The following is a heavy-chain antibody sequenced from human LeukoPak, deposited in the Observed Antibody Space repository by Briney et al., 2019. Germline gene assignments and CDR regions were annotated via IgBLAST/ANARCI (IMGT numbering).Heavy chain of an antibody. V-gene: IGHV3-43D*03. Sequence: GGSLRLSCAASGFSFDDYAMQWVRQAPGKGLEWVSLISWDGGSTYYADSVKGRFTISRDNSKNSLYLQMNSLRAEDTAVYYCARDGGIAVAGDAFDIWGQGTMVTVSS. CDR2: ISWDGGST. CDR3: ARDGGIAVAGDAFDI. D-gene: IGHD6-19*01. J-gene: IGHJ3*02. CDR1: GFSFDDYA.